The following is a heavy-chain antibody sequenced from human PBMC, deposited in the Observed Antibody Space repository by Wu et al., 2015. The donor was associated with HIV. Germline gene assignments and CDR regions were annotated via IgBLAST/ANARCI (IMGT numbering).Heavy chain of an antibody. V-gene: IGHV1-8*01. CDR3: ATDGDYISGSVY. D-gene: IGHD6-25*01. CDR2: MNLYSGNS. Sequence: QVQLVQSGAEVKKPGASVKVSCKASGYAFTNYDINWVRQVTGQGLEWMGWMNLYSGNSGYAQKFQGRITMTRNTSINTAYMELSSLRSEDAAVYYCATDGDYISGSVYWGQGTLVTVSS. CDR1: GYAFTNYD. J-gene: IGHJ4*02.